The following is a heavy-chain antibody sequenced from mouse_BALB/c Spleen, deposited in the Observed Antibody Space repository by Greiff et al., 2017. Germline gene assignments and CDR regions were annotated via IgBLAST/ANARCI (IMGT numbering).Heavy chain of an antibody. J-gene: IGHJ4*01. V-gene: IGHV5-4*02. CDR1: GFTFSDYY. Sequence: DVMLVESGGGLVKPGGSLKLSCAASGFTFSDYYMYWVRQTPEKRLEWVATISDGGSYTYYPDSVKGRFTISRDNAKNNLYLQMSSLKSEDTAMYYCARGVRRYYAMDYWGQGTSVTVSS. D-gene: IGHD2-14*01. CDR3: ARGVRRYYAMDY. CDR2: ISDGGSYT.